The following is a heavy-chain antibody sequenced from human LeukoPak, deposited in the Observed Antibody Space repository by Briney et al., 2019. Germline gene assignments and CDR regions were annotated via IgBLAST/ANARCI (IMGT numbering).Heavy chain of an antibody. D-gene: IGHD3-9*01. CDR2: ISSSGSMI. Sequence: PGGSLRLSCAASGFTFSDYYMSWIGQAPGKGLEWVSYISSSGSMISDADSVKGRFTISRDNAKKSLYLQMNSLRAEDTAVYYCARFGIGALDYGILTGYYTRTYYFDYWGQGTLVTVSS. CDR3: ARFGIGALDYGILTGYYTRTYYFDY. J-gene: IGHJ4*02. V-gene: IGHV3-11*04. CDR1: GFTFSDYY.